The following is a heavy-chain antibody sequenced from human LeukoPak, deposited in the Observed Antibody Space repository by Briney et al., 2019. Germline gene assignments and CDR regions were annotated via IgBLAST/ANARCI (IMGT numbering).Heavy chain of an antibody. J-gene: IGHJ4*02. CDR1: GGSFSGYY. Sequence: SETLSLTCAVYGGSFSGYYWSWIRQPPGKGLEWIGEINHSGSTNYNPSLKSRVTISVDTSKNQFSLKLSSVTAADTAVYYCASPGIAAAGTFFDYWGQGTLVTVSS. CDR3: ASPGIAAAGTFFDY. V-gene: IGHV4-34*01. CDR2: INHSGST. D-gene: IGHD6-13*01.